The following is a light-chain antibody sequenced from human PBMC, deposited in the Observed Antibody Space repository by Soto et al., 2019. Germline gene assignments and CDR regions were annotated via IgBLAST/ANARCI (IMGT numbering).Light chain of an antibody. V-gene: IGKV1-9*01. Sequence: IQLTQSPSSLSASVGDRVTITCRASQDISGYLAWYQQDPGQGPKLLIYSVSTLYSGVSSRFSGSGSGTDFTLTISSLHPADFSTYYCQQFKSYPYTFGPGTKLEIK. CDR2: SVS. CDR1: QDISGY. J-gene: IGKJ2*01. CDR3: QQFKSYPYT.